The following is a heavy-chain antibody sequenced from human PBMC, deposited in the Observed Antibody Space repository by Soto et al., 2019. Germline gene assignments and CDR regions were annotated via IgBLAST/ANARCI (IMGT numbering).Heavy chain of an antibody. V-gene: IGHV1-18*01. D-gene: IGHD1-1*01. Sequence: ASVKVSCKASGYTFTSYGIIWVRQAPGQGLEWMGWISAYNGNTNYAQKLQGRVTMTTDTSTSTAYMELRSLRSDDTAVYYCARSERHAEYFQHWGQGTLVTVSS. CDR2: ISAYNGNT. J-gene: IGHJ1*01. CDR1: GYTFTSYG. CDR3: ARSERHAEYFQH.